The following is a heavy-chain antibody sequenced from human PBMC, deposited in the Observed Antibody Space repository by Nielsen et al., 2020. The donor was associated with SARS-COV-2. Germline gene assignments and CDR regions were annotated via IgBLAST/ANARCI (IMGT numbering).Heavy chain of an antibody. CDR2: IGTAGDT. V-gene: IGHV3-13*04. CDR1: GFTFSSYD. J-gene: IGHJ4*02. Sequence: GGSLRLSCAASGFTFSSYDMHWVRQATGKGLEWVSAIGTAGDTYYPGSVKGRFTISRENAKNSLYLQMNSLRAGDTAVYYCARDYDILTGYSGRERFDYWGQGTLVTVSS. CDR3: ARDYDILTGYSGRERFDY. D-gene: IGHD3-9*01.